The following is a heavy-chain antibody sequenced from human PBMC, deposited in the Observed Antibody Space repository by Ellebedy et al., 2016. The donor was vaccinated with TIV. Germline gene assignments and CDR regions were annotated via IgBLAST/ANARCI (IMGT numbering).Heavy chain of an antibody. CDR1: GYTFTGYH. J-gene: IGHJ6*02. CDR3: AKEFAGYGMDV. Sequence: AASVKVSCKASGYTFTGYHIHWVRQAPGQGLEWLGWINPKTNASKCAQKFQGWATLTRDTSISAAYIEVSSLRSDDTAMYYCAKEFAGYGMDVWGQGTMVTVSS. CDR2: INPKTNAS. V-gene: IGHV1-2*04. D-gene: IGHD3-10*01.